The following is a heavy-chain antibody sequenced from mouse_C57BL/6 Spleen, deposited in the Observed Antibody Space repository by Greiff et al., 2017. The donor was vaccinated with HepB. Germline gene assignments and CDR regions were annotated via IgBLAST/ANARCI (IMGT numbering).Heavy chain of an antibody. CDR1: GYTFTSYW. CDR2: IDPSDSYT. J-gene: IGHJ3*01. CDR3: ARLFGYDDGFAY. V-gene: IGHV1-69*01. D-gene: IGHD2-2*01. Sequence: QVQLQQPGAELVMPGASVKLSCKASGYTFTSYWMHWVKQRPGQGLEWIGEIDPSDSYTNYNQKFKGKSTLTVDKSSSTAYMQLSSLTSEDSAVYYCARLFGYDDGFAYWGQGTLVTVSA.